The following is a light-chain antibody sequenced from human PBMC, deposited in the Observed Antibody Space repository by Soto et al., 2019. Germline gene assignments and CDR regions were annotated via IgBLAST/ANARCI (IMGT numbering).Light chain of an antibody. CDR2: SND. CDR1: SSNVGRKP. J-gene: IGLJ1*01. CDR3: AAWDDRLSGYV. Sequence: QSVLTQPPSASGTPGQMVTISCSGRSSNVGRKPVTWYQQLPGTAPKLLIHSNDQRPSGVPDRFSGSKSGTSASLAISGLQSEDEADYYCAAWDDRLSGYVFGTGTKVPV. V-gene: IGLV1-44*01.